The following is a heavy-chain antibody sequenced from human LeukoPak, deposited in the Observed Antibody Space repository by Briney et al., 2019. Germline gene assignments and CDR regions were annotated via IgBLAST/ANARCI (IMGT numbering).Heavy chain of an antibody. CDR2: IKEDGREI. D-gene: IGHD3-10*01. J-gene: IGHJ5*02. V-gene: IGHV3-7*01. CDR3: ARDKSGSRS. Sequence: GGSLRLSCTASGFTFNTFWMTWLRQAPGKGLELVSSIKEDGREIYYVASVKGRFTVSRDNAKNSLYLHMNSLRAEDTAVYYCARDKSGSRSWGQGTLVTVSS. CDR1: GFTFNTFW.